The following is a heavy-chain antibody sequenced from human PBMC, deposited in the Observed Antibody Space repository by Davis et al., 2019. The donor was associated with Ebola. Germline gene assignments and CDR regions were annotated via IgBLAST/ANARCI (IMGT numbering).Heavy chain of an antibody. V-gene: IGHV5-51*01. CDR2: IYPGDSNT. D-gene: IGHD1-26*01. Sequence: GESLKISCQGSGYSFTNYWIAWVRQVPGKGLEWMGIIYPGDSNTRYSPSFQGQVTISADKSINTAYLQWSSLKASDTAMYFCAKGRGPYRRGDAFDIWGRGTMVTVSS. J-gene: IGHJ3*02. CDR1: GYSFTNYW. CDR3: AKGRGPYRRGDAFDI.